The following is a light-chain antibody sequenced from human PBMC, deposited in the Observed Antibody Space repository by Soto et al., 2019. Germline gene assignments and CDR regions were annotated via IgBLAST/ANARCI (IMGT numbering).Light chain of an antibody. CDR1: STDFENYNL. J-gene: IGLJ2*01. Sequence: QSALTQPASVSGSPGQSITISCTRSSTDFENYNLVSWYQHCPDKAPKLIIYEGTKRPSEISDRFSGSESDTTASLIISGLQPEDEADYNCSSYAGSSARVVFGGGTKLTVL. V-gene: IGLV2-23*01. CDR3: SSYAGSSARVV. CDR2: EGT.